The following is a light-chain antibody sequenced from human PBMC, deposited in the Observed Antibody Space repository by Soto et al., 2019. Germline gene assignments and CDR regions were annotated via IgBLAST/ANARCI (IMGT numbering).Light chain of an antibody. V-gene: IGKV3D-20*02. CDR2: AIS. J-gene: IGKJ1*01. CDR3: QQHSNSPWT. CDR1: QSVTSNY. Sequence: EIVLTQSPGTLSLSPGESAALSCRASQSVTSNYLVWYRQKPGQAPGLLIYAISSRAAGIPDRFNGSGSGTDFTLTITRLEPEDSAVYYCQQHSNSPWTFGQGTRVEV.